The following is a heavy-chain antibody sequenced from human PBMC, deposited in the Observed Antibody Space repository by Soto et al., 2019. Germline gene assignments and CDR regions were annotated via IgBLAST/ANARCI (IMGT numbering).Heavy chain of an antibody. D-gene: IGHD3-10*01. Sequence: QVQLVQSGAEVKKPGSSVKVSCKASGGTFSSYTISWVRQAPGQGLEWMGRIIPILGIANYAQKFQGRVTITADKSTSTAYMELSNLRSEDTAVYYCARGSPKTLSDYWGQGTLVTVSS. CDR3: ARGSPKTLSDY. CDR1: GGTFSSYT. CDR2: IIPILGIA. J-gene: IGHJ4*02. V-gene: IGHV1-69*02.